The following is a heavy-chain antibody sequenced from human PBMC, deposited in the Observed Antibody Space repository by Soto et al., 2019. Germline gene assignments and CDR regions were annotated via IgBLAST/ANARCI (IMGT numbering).Heavy chain of an antibody. CDR2: ISSSSSTI. Sequence: GGSLRLSCAASGFTFSSYSMNWVRQAPGKGLEWVSYISSSSSTIYYADSVKGRFTISRDNAKNSLYLQMNSLRAEDTAVYYCASRTEVVVPAAMGPDAFDIWGQGTMVTVSS. D-gene: IGHD2-2*01. CDR3: ASRTEVVVPAAMGPDAFDI. J-gene: IGHJ3*02. CDR1: GFTFSSYS. V-gene: IGHV3-48*01.